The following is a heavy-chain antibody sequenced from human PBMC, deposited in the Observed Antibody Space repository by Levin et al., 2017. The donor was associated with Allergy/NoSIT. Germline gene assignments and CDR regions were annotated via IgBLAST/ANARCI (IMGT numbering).Heavy chain of an antibody. CDR2: ISYDGSNK. V-gene: IGHV3-30*18. CDR3: AKTATAGLRYYYGLDV. Sequence: GESLKISCAASGFTFSRFAMHWVRQAPGKGLESVAVISYDGSNKYYEDAVKGRFSISRDNSKNTLYLEMDILRVEDTAIYYCAKTATAGLRYYYGLDVWGQGTTVTVSS. D-gene: IGHD2-21*02. J-gene: IGHJ6*02. CDR1: GFTFSRFA.